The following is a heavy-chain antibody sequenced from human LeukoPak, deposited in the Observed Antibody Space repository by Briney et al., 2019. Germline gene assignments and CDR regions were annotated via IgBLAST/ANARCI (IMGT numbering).Heavy chain of an antibody. V-gene: IGHV3-7*01. CDR3: ARDQVVPAAYDY. CDR2: IKQDGSEK. CDR1: GFTFSSYW. J-gene: IGHJ4*02. Sequence: GGSLRLSCAASGFTFSSYWMSWVRQAPGKGLEWVANIKQDGSEKYYVDSVKGRFTISRDNAKNSLYLQINSQRAEDTAVYYCARDQVVPAAYDYWGQGTLVTVSS. D-gene: IGHD2-2*01.